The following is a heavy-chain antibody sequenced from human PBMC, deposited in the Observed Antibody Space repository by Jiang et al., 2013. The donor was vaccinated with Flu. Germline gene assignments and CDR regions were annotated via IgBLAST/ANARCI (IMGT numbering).Heavy chain of an antibody. CDR3: ARGGGVTLIPRALSY. J-gene: IGHJ1*01. Sequence: SGFSFTDYSMTWIRQAPGKGWSGFHYISPSGNTIYYARTLLKGRFTISRDNAKNSLFLQMHSLRAEDTAVYYCARGGGVTLIPRALSYWGQGTQVTVSS. D-gene: IGHD3-22*01. CDR2: ISPSGNTI. V-gene: IGHV3-11*01. CDR1: GFSFTDYS.